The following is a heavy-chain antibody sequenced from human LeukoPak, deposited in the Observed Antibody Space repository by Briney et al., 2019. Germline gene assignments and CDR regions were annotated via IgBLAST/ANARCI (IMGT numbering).Heavy chain of an antibody. D-gene: IGHD2-2*02. Sequence: PGGSLRLSCAASGFTFSSYGMHWVRQAPGKGLEWISAISSSSSTIYYADSVKGRFTISRDSAKSSLYLQMNSLRAEDTAVYHCARGIYDSSYRTGFDPWGQGTLVTVSS. CDR1: GFTFSSYG. CDR3: ARGIYDSSYRTGFDP. CDR2: ISSSSSTI. J-gene: IGHJ5*02. V-gene: IGHV3-48*01.